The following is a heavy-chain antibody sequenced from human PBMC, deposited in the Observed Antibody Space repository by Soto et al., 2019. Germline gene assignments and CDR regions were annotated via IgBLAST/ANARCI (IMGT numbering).Heavy chain of an antibody. V-gene: IGHV5-51*01. J-gene: IGHJ6*03. Sequence: GESLKISCKGSGYSFTSYWIGWVRQMPGKGLEWMGIIYPGDSDTRYSPSFQGQVTISADKSISTAYLQWSSLKASDTAMYYCARLPITMVRGVIIPHYYYYMDVWGKGTTVTVS. CDR2: IYPGDSDT. D-gene: IGHD3-10*01. CDR3: ARLPITMVRGVIIPHYYYYMDV. CDR1: GYSFTSYW.